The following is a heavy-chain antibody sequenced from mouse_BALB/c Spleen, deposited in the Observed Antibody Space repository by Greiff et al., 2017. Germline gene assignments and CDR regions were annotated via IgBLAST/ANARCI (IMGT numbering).Heavy chain of an antibody. J-gene: IGHJ3*01. CDR3: ATTMITDWFAY. V-gene: IGHV3-2*02. Sequence: DVKLQESGPGLVKPSQSLSLTCTVTGYSITSDYAWNWIRQFPGNKLEWMGYISYSGSTSYNPSLKSRISITRDTSKNQFFLQLNSVTTEDTATYYCATTMITDWFAYWGQGTLVTVSA. CDR1: GYSITSDYA. CDR2: ISYSGST. D-gene: IGHD2-4*01.